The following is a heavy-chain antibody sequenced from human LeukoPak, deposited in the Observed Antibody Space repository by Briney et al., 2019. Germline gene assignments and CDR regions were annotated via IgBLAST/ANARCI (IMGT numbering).Heavy chain of an antibody. Sequence: ASQTLSLTCTVSGGSISSGGYCWSWIRQQPGKGREWIAYIYYSGSTYYNPSLKSRFTISVYTSKNQFSLKLSSVTAADTAVYYCARVPGRSTSLHDYYYYYGMDVWGQGTTVTVSS. CDR1: GGSISSGGYC. V-gene: IGHV4-31*03. CDR2: IYYSGST. J-gene: IGHJ6*02. D-gene: IGHD2-2*01. CDR3: ARVPGRSTSLHDYYYYYGMDV.